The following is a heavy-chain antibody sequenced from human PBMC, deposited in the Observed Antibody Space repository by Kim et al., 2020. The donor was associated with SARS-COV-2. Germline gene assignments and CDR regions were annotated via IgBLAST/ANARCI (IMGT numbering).Heavy chain of an antibody. Sequence: GGSLRLSCAASGFTFSSYSMNWVRQAPGKGLEWVSSISSSSSYIYYADSVKGRFTISRDNAKNSLYLQTNSLRAEDTAVYYCARDLRVTIFGGDASKSFDYWGQGTLVTVSS. CDR3: ARDLRVTIFGGDASKSFDY. D-gene: IGHD3-3*01. J-gene: IGHJ4*02. CDR1: GFTFSSYS. V-gene: IGHV3-21*01. CDR2: ISSSSSYI.